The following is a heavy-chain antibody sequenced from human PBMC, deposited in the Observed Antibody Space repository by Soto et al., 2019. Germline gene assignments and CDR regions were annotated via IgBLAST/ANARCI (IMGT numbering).Heavy chain of an antibody. CDR2: ISSGGSAT. J-gene: IGHJ6*02. V-gene: IGHV3-74*01. CDR3: ARPGGSYRYYYYGMDV. Sequence: EVQLVESGGGLLQPGGSLRLSCAASGFTFSYYWLHWVRQAPGKGLVWVSRISSGGSATNYADSVKGRFTISRDNSKNTLYLQMNSLRAEDTAVYYCARPGGSYRYYYYGMDVWGQGTTVTVSS. D-gene: IGHD4-4*01. CDR1: GFTFSYYW.